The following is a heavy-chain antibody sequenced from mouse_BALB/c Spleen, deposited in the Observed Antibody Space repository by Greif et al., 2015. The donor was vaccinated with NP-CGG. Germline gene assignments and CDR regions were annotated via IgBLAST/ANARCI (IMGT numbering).Heavy chain of an antibody. CDR2: ISSGGGYT. CDR3: ALYGNYHFDY. V-gene: IGHV5-6*01. Sequence: EVKLMEPGGDLVKPGGSLKLSCAASGFTFSSYGMSWVRQTPDKRLEWVATISSGGGYTYYPDSVKGRFTISRDNAKNTLYLQMSSLKSEDTAMYYCALYGNYHFDYWGQGTTLTVSS. J-gene: IGHJ2*01. CDR1: GFTFSSYG. D-gene: IGHD2-1*01.